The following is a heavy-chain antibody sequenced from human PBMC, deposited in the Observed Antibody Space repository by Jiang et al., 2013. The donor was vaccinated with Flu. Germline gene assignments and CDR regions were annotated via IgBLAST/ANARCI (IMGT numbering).Heavy chain of an antibody. CDR2: IYSSGSA. J-gene: IGHJ3*02. CDR3: AITYYFDSSSYSSNDTFDI. D-gene: IGHD3-22*01. CDR1: RNSISSYY. V-gene: IGHV4-4*07. Sequence: SLTCTVSRNSISSYYWSWIRQPAGKGLEWIGRIYSSGSANYNPSLNSRVSMSVDTSKNQFSLKLRSVTAADTALYYCAITYYFDSSSYSSNDTFDIWGQGTMVTVSS.